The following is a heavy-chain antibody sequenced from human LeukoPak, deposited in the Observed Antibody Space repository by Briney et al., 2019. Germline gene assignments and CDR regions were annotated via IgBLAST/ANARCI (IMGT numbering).Heavy chain of an antibody. D-gene: IGHD3-22*01. CDR1: GGSFSGYY. CDR2: INHSGST. Sequence: KPSETLSLTCAVYGGSFSGYYWSWIRQPPGKGLEWIGEINHSGSTNYNPSLKSRVTISVDTSKNQFSLKLSSVTAADTAVYYCARAPERTYSFDSSGYQFAYWGQGTLVTVSS. V-gene: IGHV4-34*01. J-gene: IGHJ4*02. CDR3: ARAPERTYSFDSSGYQFAY.